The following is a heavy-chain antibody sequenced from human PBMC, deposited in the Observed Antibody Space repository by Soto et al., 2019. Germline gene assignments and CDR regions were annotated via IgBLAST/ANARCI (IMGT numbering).Heavy chain of an antibody. Sequence: ASVKVSCKASGYTFTSYYMHWVRQAPGQGLEWMGIINPSGGSTSYAQKFQGRVTMTRDTSTSTVYMELSSLRSGDTAGYYCAKELMGYAMAIGWFAPWGQGPLATVSS. CDR3: AKELMGYAMAIGWFAP. J-gene: IGHJ5*02. CDR2: INPSGGST. D-gene: IGHD2-8*01. CDR1: GYTFTSYY. V-gene: IGHV1-46*03.